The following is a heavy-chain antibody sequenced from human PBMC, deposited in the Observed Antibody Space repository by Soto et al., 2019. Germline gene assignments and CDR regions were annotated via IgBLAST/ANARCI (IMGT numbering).Heavy chain of an antibody. D-gene: IGHD2-15*01. V-gene: IGHV3-23*01. Sequence: PGGSLRLSCAASGFTFSSYAMSWVRQAPGKGLEWVSAISGSAVSTYYADSVKGRFTISRDNSKSTLYLQINSLRAEDTAVYFCARDCSGGSCYPGMDVWGQGTTVTVSS. CDR2: ISGSAVST. CDR3: ARDCSGGSCYPGMDV. J-gene: IGHJ6*02. CDR1: GFTFSSYA.